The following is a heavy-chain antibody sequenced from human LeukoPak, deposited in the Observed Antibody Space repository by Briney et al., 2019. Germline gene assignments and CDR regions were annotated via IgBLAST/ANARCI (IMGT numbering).Heavy chain of an antibody. CDR3: ASHLWLGELCWFDP. CDR2: IYYSGST. CDR1: GGSISSSSYY. V-gene: IGHV4-39*01. D-gene: IGHD3-10*01. Sequence: SETLSLTCTVSGGSISSSSYYWGWIRQPPGKGLERIGSIYYSGSTYYNPSLKSRVTISIDTSKNQFSLKLSSVTAADTAVYYCASHLWLGELCWFDPWGQGTLVTVPS. J-gene: IGHJ5*02.